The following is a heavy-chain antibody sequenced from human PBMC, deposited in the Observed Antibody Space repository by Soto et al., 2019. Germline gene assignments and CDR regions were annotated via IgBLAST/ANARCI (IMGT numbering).Heavy chain of an antibody. V-gene: IGHV3-15*07. CDR3: TTDLPLSTKWSNAF. CDR1: GFTFSDAW. Sequence: PGGSLRLSCAASGFTFSDAWMNWVRQAPGKGLEWVARIKRKTDRGVTDYAAPVKGRFTISRDDSKNMVFLQMNSLKTEDTGIYYCTTDLPLSTKWSNAFWGQGALVTVPQ. CDR2: IKRKTDRGVT. D-gene: IGHD2-15*01. J-gene: IGHJ4*02.